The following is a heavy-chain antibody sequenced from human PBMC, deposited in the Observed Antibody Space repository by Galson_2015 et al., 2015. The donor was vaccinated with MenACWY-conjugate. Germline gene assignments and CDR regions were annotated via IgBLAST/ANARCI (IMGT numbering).Heavy chain of an antibody. CDR2: ISSSGSNT. D-gene: IGHD1/OR15-1a*01. CDR3: ARITDWDTDHRPDLDF. J-gene: IGHJ4*02. CDR1: GFTFINYA. V-gene: IGHV3-23*01. Sequence: SLRLSCAASGFTFINYAVAWVRQPPGKGLEWVSAISSSGSNTYYADSARGRFTISRDNSKNTVYLHLSSLRDEDTAIYFCARITDWDTDHRPDLDFWGQGTLVTVSS.